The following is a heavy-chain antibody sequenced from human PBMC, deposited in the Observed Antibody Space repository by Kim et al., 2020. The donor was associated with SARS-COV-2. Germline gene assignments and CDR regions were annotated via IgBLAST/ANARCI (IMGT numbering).Heavy chain of an antibody. V-gene: IGHV4-39*01. CDR1: GGSISGSSYY. CDR3: ARHSFGGNFYYFDY. Sequence: SETLSLTCTVSGGSISGSSYYWGWIRQPPGKGLEWIGSIYFSGTTYYNPSLQSRVTISEDTSKNHFSLKLSSVTAADTAVYYCARHSFGGNFYYFDYWGQGTLVTVSS. D-gene: IGHD2-21*02. CDR2: IYFSGTT. J-gene: IGHJ4*02.